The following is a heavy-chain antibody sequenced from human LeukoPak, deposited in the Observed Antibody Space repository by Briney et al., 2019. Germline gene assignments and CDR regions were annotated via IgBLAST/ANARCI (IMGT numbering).Heavy chain of an antibody. CDR3: ARTSTLGGYYFCYMDV. J-gene: IGHJ6*03. CDR2: IYTSGST. CDR1: GGSISDYY. Sequence: PSETLSLTCTVSGGSISDYYWSWIRQPAGKGLEWIGRIYTSGSTDYNPSLKSRVTMSVDTSKNQFSLELNSVTGADTAVYYCARTSTLGGYYFCYMDVWGKGTTVGVSS. V-gene: IGHV4-4*07.